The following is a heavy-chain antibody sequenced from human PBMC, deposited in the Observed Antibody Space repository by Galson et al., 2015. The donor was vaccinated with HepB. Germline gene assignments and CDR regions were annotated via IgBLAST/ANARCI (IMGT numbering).Heavy chain of an antibody. CDR3: AGAGYCRSTYCFFAY. CDR2: THFRSKWYY. D-gene: IGHD2-2*01. CDR1: GDSVSGNIVS. V-gene: IGHV6-1*01. Sequence: CAISGDSVSGNIVSWNWIRQSPSRGLGWLGRTHFRSKWYYDYAVSVKSRMTINPDTSENQFSLQLHSVTPEDTAVYYCAGAGYCRSTYCFFAYWGQGTLVTVSS. J-gene: IGHJ4*02.